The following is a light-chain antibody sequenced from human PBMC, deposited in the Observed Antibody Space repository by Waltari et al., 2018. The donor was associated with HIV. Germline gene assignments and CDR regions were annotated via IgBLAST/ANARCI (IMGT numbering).Light chain of an antibody. CDR3: QSYDTRLSAWV. CDR2: DNI. CDR1: SSNIGAGSG. Sequence: QSVLTPPPSVAGAPGPRVTISCPGGSSNIGAGSGVHGYQQLPGTAPKLLIHDNINRPSGVPDRFSGSRTGTSASLDITGLQAEDEADYYCQSYDTRLSAWVFGGGTKLTVL. J-gene: IGLJ3*02. V-gene: IGLV1-40*01.